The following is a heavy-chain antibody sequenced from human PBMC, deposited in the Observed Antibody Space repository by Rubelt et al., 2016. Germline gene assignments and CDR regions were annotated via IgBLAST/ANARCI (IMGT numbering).Heavy chain of an antibody. Sequence: QVQLQQWGAGLLKPSETLSLTCAVYGGSFSGYYWSWIRQPPGKGLEWIGEINHSGSTNYNPSLKSRVAISVDTSKNQCSLKLSSVTAAATAVYYCARRRRYSGSSYWYFDLWGRGTLVTVSS. CDR1: GGSFSGYY. CDR2: INHSGST. J-gene: IGHJ2*01. V-gene: IGHV4-34*01. CDR3: ARRRRYSGSSYWYFDL. D-gene: IGHD1-26*01.